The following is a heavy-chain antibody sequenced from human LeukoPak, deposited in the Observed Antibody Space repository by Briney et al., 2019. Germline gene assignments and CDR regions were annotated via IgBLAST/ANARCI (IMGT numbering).Heavy chain of an antibody. CDR1: GYSFSTYW. V-gene: IGHV5-51*01. CDR2: IYPEDSNT. J-gene: IGHJ4*02. CDR3: ARQAIATGPAIDY. D-gene: IGHD1-1*01. Sequence: GESLKISCKASGYSFSTYWIGWVRQMPGKGLEWMGIIYPEDSNTRYSPSFGGQVTISADKSISTAYLQWSSLKPSDTAIYYCARQAIATGPAIDYWGQGTLVTVSS.